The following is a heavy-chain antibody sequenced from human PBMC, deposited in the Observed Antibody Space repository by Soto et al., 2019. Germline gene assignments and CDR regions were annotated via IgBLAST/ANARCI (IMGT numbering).Heavy chain of an antibody. CDR2: IKSKTDGGTT. CDR1: GFTFSNAW. CDR3: TTEGIVVVVAASYFDY. D-gene: IGHD2-15*01. Sequence: EVQLVESGGGLVKPGGSLRLSCAASGFTFSNAWMNWVRQAPGKGLEWGGRIKSKTDGGTTDYAAPVKGRFTISRDDSKNTLYLQMNSLKTEDTAVYYCTTEGIVVVVAASYFDYWGQGTLVTVSS. V-gene: IGHV3-15*07. J-gene: IGHJ4*02.